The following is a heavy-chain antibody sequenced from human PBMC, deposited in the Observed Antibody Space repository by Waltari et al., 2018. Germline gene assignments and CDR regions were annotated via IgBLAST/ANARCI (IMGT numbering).Heavy chain of an antibody. CDR1: GYTLTELS. CDR3: ATARDVNWGFYDAFDI. Sequence: QVQLVQSGAEVKKPGASVKVSCKVSGYTLTELSMHWVRQAPGKGLEWMGGFDPEDGETSYAQKVQGRVTMTEDTSTDTAYMELSSLRSEDTAVYYCATARDVNWGFYDAFDIWGQGTMVTVSS. CDR2: FDPEDGET. D-gene: IGHD7-27*01. V-gene: IGHV1-24*01. J-gene: IGHJ3*02.